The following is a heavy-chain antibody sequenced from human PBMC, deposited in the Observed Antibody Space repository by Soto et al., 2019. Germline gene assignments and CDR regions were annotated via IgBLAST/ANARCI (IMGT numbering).Heavy chain of an antibody. CDR2: ISSSSSYI. Sequence: GGSLRLSCAASGFTFSSYSMNWVRQAPGKGLEWVSSISSSSSYIYYADSVKGRFTISRDNAKNSLYLQMNSLRAEDTAVYYCASLGGIAVAGTSSWYFDLWGRGTLVTVSS. V-gene: IGHV3-21*01. J-gene: IGHJ2*01. CDR1: GFTFSSYS. CDR3: ASLGGIAVAGTSSWYFDL. D-gene: IGHD6-19*01.